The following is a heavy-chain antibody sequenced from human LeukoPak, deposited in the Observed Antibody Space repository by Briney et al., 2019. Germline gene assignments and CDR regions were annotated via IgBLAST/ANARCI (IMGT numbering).Heavy chain of an antibody. CDR2: IYYSGST. CDR1: GGSISSGGYY. J-gene: IGHJ4*02. D-gene: IGHD5-12*01. Sequence: SQTLSLTCTVSGGSISSGGYYWSWIRQHPGKGLEWIGYIYYSGSTYYNPSLKSRVTISVDTSKNQFSLKLSSVTAADTAVCYCARGTSGYDYFDYWGQGTLVTVSS. V-gene: IGHV4-31*03. CDR3: ARGTSGYDYFDY.